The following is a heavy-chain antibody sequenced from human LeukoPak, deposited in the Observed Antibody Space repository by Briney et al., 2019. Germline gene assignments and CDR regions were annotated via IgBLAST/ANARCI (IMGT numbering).Heavy chain of an antibody. CDR2: IYSGGST. Sequence: PGGSLRLSCAASEFSVGSNYMTWVRQAPGKGLEWVSLIYSGGSTYYADSVKGRFTISRDNSKNTLYLQMNSLRAEDTAVYYCAKGGRDTMVRGVIGYMDVWGKGTTVTISS. D-gene: IGHD3-10*01. J-gene: IGHJ6*03. CDR1: EFSVGSNY. V-gene: IGHV3-66*01. CDR3: AKGGRDTMVRGVIGYMDV.